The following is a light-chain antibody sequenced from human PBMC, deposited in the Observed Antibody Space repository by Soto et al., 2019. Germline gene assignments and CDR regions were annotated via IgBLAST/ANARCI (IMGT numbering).Light chain of an antibody. Sequence: QSALTQPPSASGSPGQSLIISCTGTRSDVGVYNFVSWYQQHPGKAPRLMIYEVSHRPSGVPNRFSGSKSGNTASLTVSGLQAADEADYFCRSYASSSTYVFGGGTKVTVL. J-gene: IGLJ2*01. CDR1: RSDVGVYNF. V-gene: IGLV2-8*01. CDR2: EVS. CDR3: RSYASSSTYV.